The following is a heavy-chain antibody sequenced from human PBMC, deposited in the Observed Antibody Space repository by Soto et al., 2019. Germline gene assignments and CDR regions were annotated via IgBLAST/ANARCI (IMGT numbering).Heavy chain of an antibody. J-gene: IGHJ4*02. CDR3: ASDPPRMTTLTTVDY. CDR1: GFTFSSYA. D-gene: IGHD4-17*01. CDR2: ISGSGVST. Sequence: GGSLRLSCAASGFTFSSYAMSWVRQAPGKGLQWVSGISGSGVSTYYGDSVKGRFTISRDNSKNTLFLQMNSLRAEDTAVYYCASDPPRMTTLTTVDYWGQGALVTVSS. V-gene: IGHV3-23*01.